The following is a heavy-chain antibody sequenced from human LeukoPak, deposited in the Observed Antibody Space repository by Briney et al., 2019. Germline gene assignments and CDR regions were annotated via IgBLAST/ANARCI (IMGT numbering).Heavy chain of an antibody. V-gene: IGHV3-74*01. CDR1: GFTFSSYW. J-gene: IGHJ6*03. CDR3: AREPALLWFGDIYYYYMDV. CDR2: INSDGSST. D-gene: IGHD3-10*01. Sequence: GGSLRLSCAASGFTFSSYWMHWVRQAPGKGLVWVSRINSDGSSTSYADSVKGRFTISRDNAKNSLYLQMNSLRAEDTAVYYCAREPALLWFGDIYYYYMDVWGKGTTVTVSS.